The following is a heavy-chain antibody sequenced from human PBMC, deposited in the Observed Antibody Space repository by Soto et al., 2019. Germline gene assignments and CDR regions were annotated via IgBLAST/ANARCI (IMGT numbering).Heavy chain of an antibody. J-gene: IGHJ5*02. CDR2: ISGSGGST. D-gene: IGHD3-22*01. CDR3: AKDFSYYPTLKGFDP. V-gene: IGHV3-23*01. CDR1: GFTFSSYA. Sequence: GSLRLSCAASGFTFSSYAMSWVRQAPGKGLEWVSAISGSGGSTYYADSVKGRFTISRDNSKNTLYLQMNSLRAEDTAVYYCAKDFSYYPTLKGFDPWGQGTLVTVSS.